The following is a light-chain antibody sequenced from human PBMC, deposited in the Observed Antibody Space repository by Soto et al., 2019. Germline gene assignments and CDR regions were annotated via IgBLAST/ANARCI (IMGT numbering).Light chain of an antibody. V-gene: IGLV2-8*01. CDR2: EVV. Sequence: SVLTQPPSASGSPGQSVTISCTGTKSDIGFYDFVSWYQHHPGKAPRLIIYEVVQRPSGVPDRFSGSKSGNTASLTVSGLQAADEADYFCKSYAGSNTYVFGSGTKVTVL. CDR3: KSYAGSNTYV. CDR1: KSDIGFYDF. J-gene: IGLJ1*01.